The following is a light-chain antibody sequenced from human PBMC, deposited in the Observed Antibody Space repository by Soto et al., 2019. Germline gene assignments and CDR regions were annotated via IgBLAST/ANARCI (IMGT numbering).Light chain of an antibody. CDR1: QRMTNNF. CDR2: GAS. Sequence: EIVLTQSPDTLSLSPGERVTISCRASQRMTNNFLAWFQQKPGLAPRLLIHGASTRASGVPDRFTGGGSGTDVFLTISRLEPEDFAVYSCQQYGRSPFTFGPGTKLQIK. V-gene: IGKV3-20*01. J-gene: IGKJ2*01. CDR3: QQYGRSPFT.